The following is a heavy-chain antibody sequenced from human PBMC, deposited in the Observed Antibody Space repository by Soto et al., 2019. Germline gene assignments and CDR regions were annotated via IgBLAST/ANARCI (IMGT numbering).Heavy chain of an antibody. CDR1: GGSFSGYY. Sequence: QVQLQQWGAGLLKPSETLSLTCAVYGGSFSGYYWSWIRQPPGKGLEWIGEINHSGSTNYNPSLKRRVTISVDRSKNPCSLKLRSVTAADTAVYSCARDRRYGMDVWGQGTTVTVSS. J-gene: IGHJ6*02. V-gene: IGHV4-34*01. CDR3: ARDRRYGMDV. CDR2: INHSGST.